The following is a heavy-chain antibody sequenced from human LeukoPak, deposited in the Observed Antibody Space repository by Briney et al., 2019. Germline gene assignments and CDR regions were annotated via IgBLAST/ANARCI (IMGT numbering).Heavy chain of an antibody. CDR1: GGSFSGYY. J-gene: IGHJ5*02. CDR2: INHSGST. CDR3: ARAPRKWWPVKT. D-gene: IGHD2-15*01. V-gene: IGHV4-34*01. Sequence: SETLSLTCAVCGGSFSGYYWSWIRQPPGKGLEWIGEINHSGSTNYNPSLKSRVTISVDTSKNQFSLKLSSVTAADTAVYYCARAPRKWWPVKTWGQGTLVTVSS.